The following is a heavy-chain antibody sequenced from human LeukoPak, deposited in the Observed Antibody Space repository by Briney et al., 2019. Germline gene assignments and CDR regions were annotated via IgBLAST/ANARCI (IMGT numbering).Heavy chain of an antibody. CDR3: ARTYDSSGYSLYYFDY. J-gene: IGHJ4*02. V-gene: IGHV3-21*01. CDR1: GFTFSRYS. D-gene: IGHD3-22*01. Sequence: GSLRLSCAASGFTFSRYSMNWVRQAPGKGLEWVSSISISSNYIYYADSVKGRFTISRDNAKNSLYLQVNSLRAEDTAVYYCARTYDSSGYSLYYFDYWGQGTLVTVSS. CDR2: ISISSNYI.